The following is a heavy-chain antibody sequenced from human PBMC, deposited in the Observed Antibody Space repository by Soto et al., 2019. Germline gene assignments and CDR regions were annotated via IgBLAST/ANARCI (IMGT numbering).Heavy chain of an antibody. V-gene: IGHV3-23*01. CDR2: ISGSGGST. Sequence: GGSLRLSCAVSGFTFSTYAMSWVRQAPGKGLEWVSGISGSGGSTFYADSVKGRFTISRENSKYTLYLQMNSLRAEDTAVYYCAKSVSYSPAYYYDSWGQGTLVAVSS. J-gene: IGHJ4*02. D-gene: IGHD1-26*01. CDR1: GFTFSTYA. CDR3: AKSVSYSPAYYYDS.